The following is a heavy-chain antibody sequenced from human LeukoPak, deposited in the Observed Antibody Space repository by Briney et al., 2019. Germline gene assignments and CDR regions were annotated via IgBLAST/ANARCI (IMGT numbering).Heavy chain of an antibody. J-gene: IGHJ4*02. Sequence: PSETLSLTCTVSGGSISSGGYYWSWIRQPPGKGLEWIGSIYYSGSTNYNPSLKSRVTISVDTSKNQFSLKLSSVTAADTAVYYCARVYYYDSSGYWYFDYWGQGTLVTVSS. V-gene: IGHV4-39*07. D-gene: IGHD3-22*01. CDR2: IYYSGST. CDR3: ARVYYYDSSGYWYFDY. CDR1: GGSISSGGYY.